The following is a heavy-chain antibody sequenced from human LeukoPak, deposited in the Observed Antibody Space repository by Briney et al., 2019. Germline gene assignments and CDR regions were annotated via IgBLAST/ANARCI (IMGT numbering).Heavy chain of an antibody. CDR1: GGSISSYY. D-gene: IGHD2-2*01. J-gene: IGHJ4*02. CDR2: IYYSGST. Sequence: SETLSLTCTVSGGSISSYYWSWIRQPPGKGLEWIGYIYYSGSTNYNPSLKSRVTISVDTSKNQFSLKLNSVTAADTAVYYCARLLFQLPNYYFDYWGQGILVTASS. CDR3: ARLLFQLPNYYFDY. V-gene: IGHV4-59*08.